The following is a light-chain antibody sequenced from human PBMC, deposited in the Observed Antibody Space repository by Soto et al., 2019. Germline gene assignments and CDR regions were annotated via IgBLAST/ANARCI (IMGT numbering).Light chain of an antibody. J-gene: IGKJ4*01. V-gene: IGKV3-11*01. CDR2: DAF. CDR3: QQRINWPLT. CDR1: QTVNSY. Sequence: EIVLTQSPATLSLSPGDRATLSCRASQTVNSYLAWYQQKPGQAPRLLIYDAFNRATGIPARFSGSGSGTDFTLTISSLQPEDFAVYYCQQRINWPLTFGGGTKVEIK.